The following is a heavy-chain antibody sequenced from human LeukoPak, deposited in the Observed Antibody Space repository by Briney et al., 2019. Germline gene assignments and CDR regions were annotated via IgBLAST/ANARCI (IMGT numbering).Heavy chain of an antibody. CDR2: INTNTGNP. D-gene: IGHD6-13*01. CDR3: ARGKQQLVPSWFDP. Sequence: GASVTVSCTASGYTFTIYAMNWVRQAPGQGLEWMGWINTNTGNPTYAQGFTGRFVFSLDTSVSTAYLQISSLKAEDTAVYYCARGKQQLVPSWFDPWGQGTLVTVSS. CDR1: GYTFTIYA. J-gene: IGHJ5*02. V-gene: IGHV7-4-1*02.